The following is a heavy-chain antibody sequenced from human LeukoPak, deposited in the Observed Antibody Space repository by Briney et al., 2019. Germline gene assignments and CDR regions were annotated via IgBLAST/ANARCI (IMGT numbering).Heavy chain of an antibody. J-gene: IGHJ6*03. Sequence: ASVKVSCKASGGTFSSYAISWVRQAPGRGLEWMGRIIPIFGTANYAQKFQGRVTITTDESTSTAYMELSSLRSEDTAVYYCASSRDTAMVTDDYYYYMDVWGKGTTVTVSS. V-gene: IGHV1-69*05. CDR3: ASSRDTAMVTDDYYYYMDV. CDR2: IIPIFGTA. CDR1: GGTFSSYA. D-gene: IGHD5-18*01.